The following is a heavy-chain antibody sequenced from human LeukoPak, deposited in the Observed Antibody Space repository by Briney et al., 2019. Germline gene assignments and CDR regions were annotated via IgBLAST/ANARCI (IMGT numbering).Heavy chain of an antibody. D-gene: IGHD6-19*01. CDR3: ARERAVADHSYGMDV. V-gene: IGHV1-46*01. Sequence: ASVKVSCKASGYTFTSYYMHWVRQAPGQGLEWMGIINPSGGSTSYAQKFQGRVTMTRDTSTSTAYMELSSLRSEDTAVYYCARERAVADHSYGMDVWGQGTTVTVSS. CDR2: INPSGGST. J-gene: IGHJ6*02. CDR1: GYTFTSYY.